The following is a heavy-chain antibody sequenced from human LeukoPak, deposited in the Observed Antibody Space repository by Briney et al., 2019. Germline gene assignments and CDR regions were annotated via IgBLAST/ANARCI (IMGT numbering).Heavy chain of an antibody. CDR2: ISSSGSTI. J-gene: IGHJ6*02. CDR1: GFTFSSYG. V-gene: IGHV3-48*03. Sequence: GGSLRLSCAASGFTFSSYGMNWVRQAPGKGLEWVSYISSSGSTIYYADSVKGRFTISRDNAKNSLYLQMNSLRAEDTAVYYCARDLITMVRGASTYYYYYGMDVWGQGTTVTVSS. D-gene: IGHD3-10*01. CDR3: ARDLITMVRGASTYYYYYGMDV.